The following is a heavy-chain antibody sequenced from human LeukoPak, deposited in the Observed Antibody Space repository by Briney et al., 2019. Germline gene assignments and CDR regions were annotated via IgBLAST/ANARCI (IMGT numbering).Heavy chain of an antibody. J-gene: IGHJ4*02. CDR3: ARDSLGDPTYYFDY. V-gene: IGHV3-30*04. CDR2: ISYDGSNK. Sequence: GTSLRLSCAASGFTFSSYAMHWVRQAPGKGLEWVAVISYDGSNKYYADSVKGRFTISRDNSKNTLYLQMNSLRAEDTAVYYCARDSLGDPTYYFDYWGQGTLVTVSS. CDR1: GFTFSSYA. D-gene: IGHD3-10*01.